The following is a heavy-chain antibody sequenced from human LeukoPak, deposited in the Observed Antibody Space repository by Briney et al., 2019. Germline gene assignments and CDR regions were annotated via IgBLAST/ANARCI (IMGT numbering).Heavy chain of an antibody. CDR1: GGSISSGGYY. CDR2: IYHSGST. Sequence: SETLSLTCTVSGGSISSGGYYWSWIRQPPGKGLEWIGYIYHSGSTYYNPSLKSRVTISVDRPKNQFSLKLSSVTAADTAVYYCARVIGWTLDCSSTSCYVWFDPWGQGTLVTVSS. CDR3: ARVIGWTLDCSSTSCYVWFDP. V-gene: IGHV4-30-2*01. J-gene: IGHJ5*02. D-gene: IGHD2-2*01.